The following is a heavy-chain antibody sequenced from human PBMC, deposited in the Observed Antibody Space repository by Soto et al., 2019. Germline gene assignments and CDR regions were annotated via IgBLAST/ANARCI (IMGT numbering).Heavy chain of an antibody. Sequence: GGSLRLSCAASGVTFSNAGMNWVRQAPGKGLEWVGRIKSKTDGGTTDYAAPVKGRFTISRDGSKNTLYLQMDSLKTEDTAVYYCTAVRGKVTNGMDYYYGMDVWGQGTTVTVS. V-gene: IGHV3-15*07. CDR3: TAVRGKVTNGMDYYYGMDV. J-gene: IGHJ6*02. CDR1: GVTFSNAG. D-gene: IGHD4-4*01. CDR2: IKSKTDGGTT.